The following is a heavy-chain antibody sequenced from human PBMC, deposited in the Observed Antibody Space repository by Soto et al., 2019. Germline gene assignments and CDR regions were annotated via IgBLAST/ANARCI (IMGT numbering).Heavy chain of an antibody. Sequence: QVQLVQSGAEVKKPGASVKVSCEASGYTFTTYTIHWLRQAPGQGLEWMGWINTVNGNTKYSQRLQGRVTITRDTSASTAYMELNSLSSEDTAVYYCASDRFGGSSGRTLGYWGQGTLVTVSS. J-gene: IGHJ4*02. D-gene: IGHD6-19*01. CDR3: ASDRFGGSSGRTLGY. CDR2: INTVNGNT. V-gene: IGHV1-3*04. CDR1: GYTFTTYT.